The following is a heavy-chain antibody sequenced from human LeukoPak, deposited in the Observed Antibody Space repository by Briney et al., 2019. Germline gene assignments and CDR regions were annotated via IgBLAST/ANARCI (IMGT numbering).Heavy chain of an antibody. CDR2: INHSGST. D-gene: IGHD3-3*01. V-gene: IGHV4-34*01. Sequence: SETLSLTCAVYGGSFSGYYWSRIRQPPGKGLEWIGEINHSGSTNYNPSLKSRATISVDTSKNQFSLKLGSVTAADTAVYYCARVKRDFWSGYALDYWGQGTLVTVSS. CDR3: ARVKRDFWSGYALDY. J-gene: IGHJ4*02. CDR1: GGSFSGYY.